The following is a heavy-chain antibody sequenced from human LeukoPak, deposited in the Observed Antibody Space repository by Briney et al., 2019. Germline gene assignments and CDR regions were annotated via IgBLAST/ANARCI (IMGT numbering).Heavy chain of an antibody. D-gene: IGHD3-22*01. V-gene: IGHV1-2*02. CDR3: AREDSSGYDY. CDR2: INPNSGGT. J-gene: IGHJ4*02. Sequence: ASGKVSCKASGYTFTGYYMHWVRQAPGQGLELMGWINPNSGGTNYAQSFQGRVTMTRDTSISTAYMEVSRLRSDDTAVYYCAREDSSGYDYWGQGTLVTVSS. CDR1: GYTFTGYY.